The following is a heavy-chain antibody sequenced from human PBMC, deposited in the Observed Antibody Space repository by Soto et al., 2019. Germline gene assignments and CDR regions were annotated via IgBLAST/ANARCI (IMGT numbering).Heavy chain of an antibody. J-gene: IGHJ5*02. D-gene: IGHD1-1*01. CDR2: IKSETDGGTT. CDR3: TTAPRGYFGPGDP. Sequence: PGGSLRLSCAASEFSVGNAWMRWVRQAPGKGLEWVGRIKSETDGGTTDYAAPVKGRFTISRDDSKNTLYLQMNSLKTEDTAVYYCTTAPRGYFGPGDPCGQGTLVTVSS. CDR1: EFSVGNAW. V-gene: IGHV3-15*01.